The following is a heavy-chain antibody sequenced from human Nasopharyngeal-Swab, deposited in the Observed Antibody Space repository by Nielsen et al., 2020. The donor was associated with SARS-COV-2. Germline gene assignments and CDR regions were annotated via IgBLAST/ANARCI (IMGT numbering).Heavy chain of an antibody. Sequence: GGPLNLSLTPPDFTFGDNPMSWFRQAPGKGLEWVGFIRSKAYGGTTEYAASVKGRFTISRDDSKSIAYLQMNSLKTEDTAVYYCTRAFRGYWGQGTLVTVSS. CDR1: DFTFGDNP. CDR2: IRSKAYGGTT. V-gene: IGHV3-49*03. J-gene: IGHJ4*02. D-gene: IGHD2/OR15-2a*01. CDR3: TRAFRGY.